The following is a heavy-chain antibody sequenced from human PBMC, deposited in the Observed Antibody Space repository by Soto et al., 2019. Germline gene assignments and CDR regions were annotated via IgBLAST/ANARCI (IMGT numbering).Heavy chain of an antibody. D-gene: IGHD2-2*01. CDR2: ISYDGSNK. CDR1: GFTFSSYA. CDR3: ARGCSSTSCPDGVFDY. J-gene: IGHJ4*02. Sequence: VGSLRLSCAASGFTFSSYAMHWVRQAPGKGLEWVAVISYDGSNKYYADSVKGRFTISRDNSKNTLYLQMNSLRAEDTAVYYCARGCSSTSCPDGVFDYWGQGTLVTVSS. V-gene: IGHV3-30-3*01.